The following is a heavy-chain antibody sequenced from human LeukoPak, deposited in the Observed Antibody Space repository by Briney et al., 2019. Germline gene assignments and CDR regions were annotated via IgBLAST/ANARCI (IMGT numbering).Heavy chain of an antibody. CDR2: IYSGGST. Sequence: GGSLRLSCAASGFTVSSNYMSWVRQAPGKGLEWVSVIYSGGSTYYADSVKGRFTISRDNSKNTLYLQMNSLRADDTAVFYCAKENYDVLTAYSDYWGQGTLVTVSS. CDR3: AKENYDVLTAYSDY. D-gene: IGHD3-9*01. J-gene: IGHJ4*02. V-gene: IGHV3-53*01. CDR1: GFTVSSNY.